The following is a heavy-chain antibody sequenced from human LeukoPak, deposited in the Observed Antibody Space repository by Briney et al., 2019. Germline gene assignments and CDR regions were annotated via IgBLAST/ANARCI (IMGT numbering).Heavy chain of an antibody. CDR3: ARGPPGRSGYYQYYYYYHMDV. V-gene: IGHV3-11*01. CDR1: GFTFSDYY. J-gene: IGHJ6*03. D-gene: IGHD3-22*01. CDR2: ISSSGSTI. Sequence: GGSLRLSCAASGFTFSDYYMSWIRQAPGRGLEWVSYISSSGSTIYYADSVKGRFTISRDNAKNSLYLQMNSLRAEDTAVYYCARGPPGRSGYYQYYYYYHMDVWGKGTTVTVSS.